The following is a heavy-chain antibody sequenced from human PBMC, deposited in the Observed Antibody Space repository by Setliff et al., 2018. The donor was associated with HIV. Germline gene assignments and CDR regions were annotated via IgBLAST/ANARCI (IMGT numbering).Heavy chain of an antibody. CDR2: IHYNGIT. CDR1: GGSISSYY. J-gene: IGHJ6*03. Sequence: SETLSLTCSVSGGSISSYYWSWIRQPPGKGLEWIGYIHYNGITNYNPSLKSRVTTSLDTSKNQFSLKLSSVTAADTAVYYCARTYYYGSSGYLGPVSNYYYMDVWGKGTTVTVSS. CDR3: ARTYYYGSSGYLGPVSNYYYMDV. D-gene: IGHD3-22*01. V-gene: IGHV4-59*08.